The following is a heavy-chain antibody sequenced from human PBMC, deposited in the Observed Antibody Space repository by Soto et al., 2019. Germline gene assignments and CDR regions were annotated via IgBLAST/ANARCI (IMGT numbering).Heavy chain of an antibody. CDR1: GVTCISYA. CDR2: ISGSGGST. D-gene: IGHD3-16*01. Sequence: GGSLRLSCAASGVTCISYAMSWVRQAPGKGLEWVSAISGSGGSTYYADSVKGRFTISRDNSKNTLYPQMNSLRAEDTAVYYCAMMHYYYYMDVWGKGTTVTVSS. J-gene: IGHJ6*03. CDR3: AMMHYYYYMDV. V-gene: IGHV3-23*01.